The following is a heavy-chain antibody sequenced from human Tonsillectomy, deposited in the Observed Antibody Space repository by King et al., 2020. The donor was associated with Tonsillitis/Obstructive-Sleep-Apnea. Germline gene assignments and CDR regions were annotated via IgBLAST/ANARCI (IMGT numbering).Heavy chain of an antibody. V-gene: IGHV4-59*01. CDR2: IYDSGST. Sequence: VQLQESGPGRVKPSETLSLTCTVSGGSISSYYWSWIRQPPGKGLEWIGYIYDSGSTNYNPSLKSRVTISVDKSKNQFSLKLSSVTAADTAVYYCVGDMEVEAGGDAFDVWGQGTMVTVSS. CDR3: VGDMEVEAGGDAFDV. D-gene: IGHD3-16*01. J-gene: IGHJ3*01. CDR1: GGSISSYY.